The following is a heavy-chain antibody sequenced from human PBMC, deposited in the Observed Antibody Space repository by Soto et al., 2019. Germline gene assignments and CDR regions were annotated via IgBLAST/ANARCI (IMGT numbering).Heavy chain of an antibody. J-gene: IGHJ4*02. CDR2: ISYDGSNK. D-gene: IGHD5-12*01. Sequence: GGSLRLSCAASGFTFNIYGMHWVRQAPGKGLEWVALISYDGSNKNYGDFVKGRFTISRDNSKNTLYLQMNSLRVEDTAVYYCAKDRAPYSGYDSALDYWGQGTQVTAPQ. CDR1: GFTFNIYG. CDR3: AKDRAPYSGYDSALDY. V-gene: IGHV3-30*18.